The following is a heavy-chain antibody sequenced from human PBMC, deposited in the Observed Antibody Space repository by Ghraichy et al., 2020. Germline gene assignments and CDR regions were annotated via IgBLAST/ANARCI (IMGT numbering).Heavy chain of an antibody. CDR2: IYYSGST. CDR3: ARLRYYDSSGYYYGYYYYYGMDV. V-gene: IGHV4-39*01. Sequence: SETLSLTCTVSGGSISSSSYYWGWIRQPPGKGLEWIGSIYYSGSTYYNPSLKSRVTISVDTSKNQFSLKLSSVTAADTAVYYCARLRYYDSSGYYYGYYYYYGMDVWGQGTTVTVSS. CDR1: GGSISSSSYY. J-gene: IGHJ6*02. D-gene: IGHD3-22*01.